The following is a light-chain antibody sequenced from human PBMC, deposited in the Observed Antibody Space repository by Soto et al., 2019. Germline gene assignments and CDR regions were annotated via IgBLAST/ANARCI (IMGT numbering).Light chain of an antibody. CDR3: QQYGSSPMYT. Sequence: EIEFTQSPGTLSLSPGERATLYCRASQSVSSSYLAWYQQKPGQAPRLLIYGASSRATGIPDRFSGSGSGTDFTLTISRLEPEDFAVYYCQQYGSSPMYTFGQGTRLEIK. CDR2: GAS. J-gene: IGKJ5*01. CDR1: QSVSSSY. V-gene: IGKV3-20*01.